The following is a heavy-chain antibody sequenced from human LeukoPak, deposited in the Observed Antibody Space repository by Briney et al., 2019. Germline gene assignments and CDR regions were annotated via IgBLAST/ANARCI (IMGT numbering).Heavy chain of an antibody. V-gene: IGHV4-4*07. CDR2: IYTSGST. D-gene: IGHD2-15*01. Sequence: SETLSFTCTVSGGSISSYYWSWIRQPAGKGLERIGHIYTSGSTNYNPSLKSRVAMSVDTSKNQFSLKLSSVTAADTAVYYCARASCGGGTCYDSRGWFGPWGQGTLVTVSS. CDR1: GGSISSYY. CDR3: ARASCGGGTCYDSRGWFGP. J-gene: IGHJ5*02.